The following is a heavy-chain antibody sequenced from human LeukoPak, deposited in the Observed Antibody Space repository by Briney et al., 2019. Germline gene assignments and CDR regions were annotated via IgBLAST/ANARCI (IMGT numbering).Heavy chain of an antibody. J-gene: IGHJ4*02. CDR2: MNPNSGST. V-gene: IGHV1-8*03. CDR1: GYTFTSYD. Sequence: ASVKVSCKASGYTFTSYDINWVRQATGQGLEWMGWMNPNSGSTGYAQKFQGRVTITTDESTSTAYMELSSLRSEDTAVYYCARGTYYYDSSGFDYWGQGTLVTVSS. D-gene: IGHD3-22*01. CDR3: ARGTYYYDSSGFDY.